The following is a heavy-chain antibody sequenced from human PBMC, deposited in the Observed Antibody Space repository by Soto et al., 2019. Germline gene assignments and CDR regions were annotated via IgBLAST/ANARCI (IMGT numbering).Heavy chain of an antibody. J-gene: IGHJ4*02. CDR3: ARDLVAAAADY. D-gene: IGHD6-13*01. CDR1: GFTFSSYE. Sequence: EVQLVESGGALVQPGGSLRLSCAASGFTFSSYEMNWVRQAPGKGLEWVSYISSSGGSTYYADSVKGRFTISRDNAKNSVYLQMNSLRAEDTAVYYSARDLVAAAADYWGQGTLVNVSS. CDR2: ISSSGGST. V-gene: IGHV3-48*03.